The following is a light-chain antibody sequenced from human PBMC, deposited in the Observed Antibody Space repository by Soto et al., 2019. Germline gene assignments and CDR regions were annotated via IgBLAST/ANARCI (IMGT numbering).Light chain of an antibody. CDR2: DAS. V-gene: IGKV3-20*01. CDR3: NYYGSSPIFT. Sequence: EIVLTQSPDTLSLSPGERATLYCRASNSVSSSHSSYLDWYQQKPGQPPRLLIYDASSRATGIPDRFSGSGSGTDFTLIISRMEPEDFAVYYCNYYGSSPIFTFGPGTKVDIK. CDR1: NSVSSSHSSY. J-gene: IGKJ3*01.